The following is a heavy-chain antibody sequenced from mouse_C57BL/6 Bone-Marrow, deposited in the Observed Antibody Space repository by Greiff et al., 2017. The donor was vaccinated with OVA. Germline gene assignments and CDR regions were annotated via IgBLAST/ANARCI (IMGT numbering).Heavy chain of an antibody. CDR2: IHPNSGST. CDR1: GYTFTSYW. D-gene: IGHD2-4*01. Sequence: VQLQQSGAELVKPGASVKLSCKASGYTFTSYWMHWVKQRPGQGLEWIGMIHPNSGSTNYNEKFKSKATLTVDKSSSTAYMQLSSLTSEDSAVYYCARCGGLRRDYWGQGTTLTVSS. CDR3: ARCGGLRRDY. V-gene: IGHV1-64*01. J-gene: IGHJ2*01.